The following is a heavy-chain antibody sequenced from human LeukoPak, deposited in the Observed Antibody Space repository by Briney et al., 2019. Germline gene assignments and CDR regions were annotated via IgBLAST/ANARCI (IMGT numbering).Heavy chain of an antibody. CDR3: ARAVSNSCWYGSVDY. V-gene: IGHV3-20*04. D-gene: IGHD6-19*01. Sequence: GGSLRLSCAASGFTFSSYGMSWVRQAPGKGLEWVSGINWNGGRTGYAESVKGRFTISRDNAKNSLYLQMNTLRAEDTALYYCARAVSNSCWYGSVDYLGQGTLVTVSS. CDR2: INWNGGRT. CDR1: GFTFSSYG. J-gene: IGHJ4*02.